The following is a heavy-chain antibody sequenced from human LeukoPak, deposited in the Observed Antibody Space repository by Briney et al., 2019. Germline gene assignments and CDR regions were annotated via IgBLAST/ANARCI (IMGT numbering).Heavy chain of an antibody. Sequence: GGSLRISCAASGFTFCSYAMSWGRPAPGKGLGWVSGFSGGGGSTYYADSVKGRFTTSRDNSKNTLYLQMNSLRAEDTAVYYCAKADYDILTGFDYWGQGTLVTVSS. J-gene: IGHJ4*02. CDR1: GFTFCSYA. V-gene: IGHV3-23*01. CDR2: FSGGGGST. D-gene: IGHD3-9*01. CDR3: AKADYDILTGFDY.